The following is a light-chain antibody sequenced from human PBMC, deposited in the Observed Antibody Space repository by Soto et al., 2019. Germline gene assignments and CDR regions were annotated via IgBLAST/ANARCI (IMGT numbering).Light chain of an antibody. J-gene: IGLJ1*01. V-gene: IGLV1-40*01. CDR1: SSNIGAGYD. CDR3: QSYDSSLSGYV. CDR2: GNS. Sequence: QPVLTQPPSVSEATGQRVTISCTGSSSNIGAGYDVHWYQQLPGTAPKLIIFGNSNRPSGVPDRFSGSKSGTSASLAISGLQAEDEADYYCQSYDSSLSGYVFGTGTKVTVL.